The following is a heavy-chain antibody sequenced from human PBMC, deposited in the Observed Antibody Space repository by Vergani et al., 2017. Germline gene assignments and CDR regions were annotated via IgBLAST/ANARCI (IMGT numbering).Heavy chain of an antibody. J-gene: IGHJ4*02. Sequence: QLQLQESCPGLLKPSETLSLTCSVSGTSLSGSSDYLGWIRQPPGKGLEWIGSIFYTGTSYYNPSLESRATHSVDTSKNQFSLKLKSVTAADTAVYYCARQFWGGGGYRFDHWGQGTLVTVSS. CDR3: ARQFWGGGGYRFDH. V-gene: IGHV4-39*01. CDR2: IFYTGTS. D-gene: IGHD5-18*01. CDR1: GTSLSGSSDY.